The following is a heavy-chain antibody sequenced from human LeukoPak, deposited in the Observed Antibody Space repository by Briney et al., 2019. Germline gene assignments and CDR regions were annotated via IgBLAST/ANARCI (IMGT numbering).Heavy chain of an antibody. V-gene: IGHV3-23*01. D-gene: IGHD4-17*01. CDR3: AGPPDYGDLYDAFDI. CDR1: GFTFSSYA. Sequence: PGGSLRLSCAASGFTFSSYAMSWVRQAPGKGLEWVSAISGSGGSTYYADSVKGRFTISRDNSKNTLYLQMNSLRAEGTAVYYCAGPPDYGDLYDAFDIWGQGTMVTVSS. CDR2: ISGSGGST. J-gene: IGHJ3*02.